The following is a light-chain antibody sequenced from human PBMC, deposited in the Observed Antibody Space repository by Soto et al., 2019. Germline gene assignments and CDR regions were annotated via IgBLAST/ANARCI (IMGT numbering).Light chain of an antibody. V-gene: IGLV2-14*01. Sequence: QSVLTQPASVSGSPGQSITISCTGSSSDVGGYNYVSWYQQHPDKAPKVIIYEVSNRPSGVSNRFSGSKSGNTASLTISGLQAEDEADYYCSSYISSITYVVFGGGTKLTVL. CDR2: EVS. CDR3: SSYISSITYVV. J-gene: IGLJ2*01. CDR1: SSDVGGYNY.